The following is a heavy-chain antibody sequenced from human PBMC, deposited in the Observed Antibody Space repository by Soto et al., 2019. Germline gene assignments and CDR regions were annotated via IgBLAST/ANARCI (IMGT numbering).Heavy chain of an antibody. V-gene: IGHV1-69*13. CDR2: IIPIFGTA. J-gene: IGHJ4*02. CDR3: ARENYDYVWGSYRQPFFDY. CDR1: GGTFSSYA. D-gene: IGHD3-16*02. Sequence: GASVKVSCKASGGTFSSYAISWVRQAPGQGLEWMGGIIPIFGTANYAQKFQGRVTITADESTSTAYMELSSLRSEDTAVYYCARENYDYVWGSYRQPFFDYWGQGTLVTVSS.